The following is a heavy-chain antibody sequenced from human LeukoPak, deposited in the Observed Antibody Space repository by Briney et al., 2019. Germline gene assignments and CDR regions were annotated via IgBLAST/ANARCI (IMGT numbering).Heavy chain of an antibody. CDR2: ISGSDGRT. V-gene: IGHV3-23*01. CDR1: GFTFSNYA. J-gene: IGHJ4*02. Sequence: GGSLRLSCAASGFTFSNYAMNWVRQAPGKGLEWVSAISGSDGRTYYADSVKGRFTISRDNSKNTLYPQMNSLRAEDTAVYYCAKDVDILTGYYWGQGTLVTVSS. CDR3: AKDVDILTGYY. D-gene: IGHD3-9*01.